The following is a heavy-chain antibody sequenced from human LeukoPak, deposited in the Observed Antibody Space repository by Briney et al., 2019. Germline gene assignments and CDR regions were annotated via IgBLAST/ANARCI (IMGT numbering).Heavy chain of an antibody. CDR2: IYPGDSDT. V-gene: IGHV5-51*01. J-gene: IGHJ4*02. D-gene: IGHD6-13*01. Sequence: GESLKISCQASGYSFTNYWIGWVCQMPGRGLECMGIIYPGDSDTRYSPSFQGQVTISADKSISTAYLQWNSLKASDTAMYYCARRSISAAGYDYWGLGTLVTVSS. CDR3: ARRSISAAGYDY. CDR1: GYSFTNYW.